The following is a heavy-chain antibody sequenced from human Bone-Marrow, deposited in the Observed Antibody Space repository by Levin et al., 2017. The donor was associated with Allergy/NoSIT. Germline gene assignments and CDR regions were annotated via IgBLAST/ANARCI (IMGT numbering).Heavy chain of an antibody. D-gene: IGHD1-7*01. CDR2: INHSGST. J-gene: IGHJ3*02. V-gene: IGHV4-34*01. Sequence: SETLSLTCAVYGGSFSGYYWSWIRQPPGKGLEWIGEINHSGSTNYNPSLKSRVTISVDTSKNQFSLKLSSVTAADTAVYYCARYWNYGRRAFDIWGQGTMVTVSS. CDR3: ARYWNYGRRAFDI. CDR1: GGSFSGYY.